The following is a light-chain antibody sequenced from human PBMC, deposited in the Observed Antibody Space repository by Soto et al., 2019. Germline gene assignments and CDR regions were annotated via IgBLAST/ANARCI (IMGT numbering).Light chain of an antibody. CDR1: TLGNKY. Sequence: SYELTQPPSVSVSPGQTASITCSGDTLGNKYACWYQQKPGQSPVLVIYQDTNRPSGIPERFSGSNSGNTATLTISGTQAMDEADYYCQAWDSSTAVVVFGGGTKLT. CDR3: QAWDSSTAVVV. V-gene: IGLV3-1*01. J-gene: IGLJ2*01. CDR2: QDT.